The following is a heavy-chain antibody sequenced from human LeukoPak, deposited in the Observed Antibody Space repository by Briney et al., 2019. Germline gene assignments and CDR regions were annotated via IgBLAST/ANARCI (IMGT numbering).Heavy chain of an antibody. D-gene: IGHD6-6*01. V-gene: IGHV4-39*07. CDR2: IYSSGST. Sequence: PSGTLSLTCTVAGGSISNNLYYWGWVRQPPGKGLEWIGRIYSSGSTNYNPSLKSRVTISVDTSKNQFSLKLSSVTAVDTAVYYCARTSAADSSSWGGYAFDIWGQGTMVTVSS. CDR1: GGSISNNLYY. CDR3: ARTSAADSSSWGGYAFDI. J-gene: IGHJ3*02.